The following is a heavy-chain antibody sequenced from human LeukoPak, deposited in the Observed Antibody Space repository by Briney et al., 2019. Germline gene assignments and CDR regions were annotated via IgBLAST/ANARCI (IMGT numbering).Heavy chain of an antibody. CDR1: GYTFTVYY. CDR2: INPNSGAT. Sequence: GASVKVSCRGSGYTFTVYYIHWVRQAPGQGLEWMGWINPNSGATNYAQKFQGRVTMTRDTSIGTAYMELSRLRSDDTAVYYCARDGTSFYYDSAGYYYFEYWGQGTLVTVSS. V-gene: IGHV1-2*02. D-gene: IGHD3-22*01. CDR3: ARDGTSFYYDSAGYYYFEY. J-gene: IGHJ4*02.